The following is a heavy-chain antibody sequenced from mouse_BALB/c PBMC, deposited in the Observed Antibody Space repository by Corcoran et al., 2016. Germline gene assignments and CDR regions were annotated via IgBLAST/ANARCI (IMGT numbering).Heavy chain of an antibody. D-gene: IGHD1-1*01. J-gene: IGHJ2*01. CDR3: ARSTYGSSYDGLYYFDY. CDR1: GYTFTNYG. Sequence: QIQLVQSGPELKKPGETVKISCKASGYTFTNYGMNWVKQAPGKGLKLMGWINTYTGEPTYADDFKGRFAFSLETSASTAYLQINNLKNEDTATYFCARSTYGSSYDGLYYFDYWGQGTTLTVSA. CDR2: INTYTGEP. V-gene: IGHV9-3-1*01.